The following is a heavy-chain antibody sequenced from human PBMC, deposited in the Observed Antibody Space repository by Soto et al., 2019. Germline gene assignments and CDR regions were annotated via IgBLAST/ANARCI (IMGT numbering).Heavy chain of an antibody. V-gene: IGHV1-18*01. D-gene: IGHD1-26*01. J-gene: IGHJ4*02. CDR1: GYTFTSYG. CDR3: ARDGRYSGSYGGYYFDY. CDR2: ISAYNGNT. Sequence: SVKVSCKASGYTFTSYGISWVRQAPGQGLEWMGWISAYNGNTNYAQKIQGRVTMTTDTSTSTAYMELRSLRSDDTAVYYCARDGRYSGSYGGYYFDYWGQGTLVTVSS.